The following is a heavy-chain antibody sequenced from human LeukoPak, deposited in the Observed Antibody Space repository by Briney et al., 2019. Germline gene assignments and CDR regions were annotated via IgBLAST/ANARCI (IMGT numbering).Heavy chain of an antibody. J-gene: IGHJ1*01. V-gene: IGHV4-34*01. CDR3: ARSRYSSGWYVYFLH. Sequence: ETLSLTCAVYGGSFSGYSWSWIRQPPGKGLEWIGEINHSGSTNYNPSLKSRVTISVDTSKNQFSLKLNSVTAADTAVYYCARSRYSSGWYVYFLHWGQGTLVTVSS. D-gene: IGHD6-19*01. CDR2: INHSGST. CDR1: GGSFSGYS.